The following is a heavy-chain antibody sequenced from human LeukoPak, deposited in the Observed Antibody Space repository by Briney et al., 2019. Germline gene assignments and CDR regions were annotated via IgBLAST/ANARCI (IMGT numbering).Heavy chain of an antibody. V-gene: IGHV1-2*02. J-gene: IGHJ4*02. CDR3: ARDLGYTSSC. Sequence: ASVKVSRKASGYTFTDSYMHWVRQAPGQGLEWMGWINPNSGATNYAQKFQGRVSMTRDTSISTAYMELSRLRSDDTAVYYCARDLGYTSSCWGQGTLVTVSS. CDR2: INPNSGAT. D-gene: IGHD6-13*01. CDR1: GYTFTDSY.